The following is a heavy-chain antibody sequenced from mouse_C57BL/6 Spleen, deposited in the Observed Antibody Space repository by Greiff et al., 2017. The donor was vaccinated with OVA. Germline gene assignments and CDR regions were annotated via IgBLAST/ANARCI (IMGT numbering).Heavy chain of an antibody. Sequence: VQLQQSGAELVKPGASVKISCKASGYAFSSYWMNWVKQRPGKGLEWIGQIYPGDGDTNYNGKFKGKATLTADKSSSTAYMQLSSLTSEDSAVYFCARWETAQATFAMDYWGQGTSVTVSS. V-gene: IGHV1-80*01. J-gene: IGHJ4*01. CDR2: IYPGDGDT. D-gene: IGHD3-2*02. CDR1: GYAFSSYW. CDR3: ARWETAQATFAMDY.